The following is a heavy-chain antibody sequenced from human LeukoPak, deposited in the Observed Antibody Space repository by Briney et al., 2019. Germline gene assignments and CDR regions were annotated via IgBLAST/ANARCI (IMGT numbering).Heavy chain of an antibody. D-gene: IGHD3-10*01. Sequence: PGGSLRLSCSASGFTFSRYAITWVRQAPGKGLEWVSTVSGSGGSTYYADSVKGRFTIFRGNAKNTVSLQMNSLRVEDTAIYYCARGSSASYYNSHFDYWGQGNLVTVSS. J-gene: IGHJ4*02. V-gene: IGHV3-23*01. CDR2: VSGSGGST. CDR3: ARGSSASYYNSHFDY. CDR1: GFTFSRYA.